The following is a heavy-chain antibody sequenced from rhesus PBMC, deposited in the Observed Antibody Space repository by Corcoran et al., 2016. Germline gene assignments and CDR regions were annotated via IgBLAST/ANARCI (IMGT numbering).Heavy chain of an antibody. V-gene: IGHV4-169*02. Sequence: QLQLQESGPGLVKPSETLSVTCAVSGGSISSSYWSWIRQAPGKGLEWIGYIYGSGSSTNYNPSLKSRVTLSVDTSKNQLSLKLSSVTAADTAVYYCARDGGYLLFDYWGQGVLVTVSS. D-gene: IGHD2-27*01. CDR2: IYGSGSST. J-gene: IGHJ4*01. CDR3: ARDGGYLLFDY. CDR1: GGSISSSY.